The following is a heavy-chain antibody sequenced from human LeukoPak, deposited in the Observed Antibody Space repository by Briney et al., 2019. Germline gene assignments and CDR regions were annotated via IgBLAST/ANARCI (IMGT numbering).Heavy chain of an antibody. D-gene: IGHD3-3*01. CDR1: GFTFSSYA. CDR2: ISYDGSNK. V-gene: IGHV3-30*01. J-gene: IGHJ5*02. CDR3: ARDGLTIFLGNRFDP. Sequence: GGSLRLSCAASGFTFSSYAMHWVRQAPGKGLEWVAVISYDGSNKYYADSVKGRFTISRDNSKNTLYLQMNSLRAEDTAVYYCARDGLTIFLGNRFDPWGQGTLVTVSS.